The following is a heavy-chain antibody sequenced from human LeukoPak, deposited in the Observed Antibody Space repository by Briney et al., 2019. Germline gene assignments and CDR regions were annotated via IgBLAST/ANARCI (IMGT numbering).Heavy chain of an antibody. V-gene: IGHV3-23*01. Sequence: GGSLRLSCAASGFTFSGFVISWVRQAPGKGPQWVADISGSGGSTQYADSVKGRFTISRDNSKNTLYLQMNSLRVEDTAVYYCAKGSSNWLDHYYFDFWGQGTLVTVSS. CDR1: GFTFSGFV. CDR3: AKGSSNWLDHYYFDF. J-gene: IGHJ4*02. D-gene: IGHD6-13*01. CDR2: ISGSGGST.